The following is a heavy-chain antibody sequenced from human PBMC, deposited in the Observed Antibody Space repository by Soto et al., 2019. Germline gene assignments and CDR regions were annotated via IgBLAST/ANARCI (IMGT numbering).Heavy chain of an antibody. Sequence: EVQLVESGGGLIQPGGSLRLSCAASGFIVRSNYMTWVRQAPGKGLEWVSVIYSSGNIYYPDSVKSRFTTSRDNSQNTFFLQMNSLRAEDTAVYYCARDSGMIRGNYGMDVWGQGTTVIVSS. CDR3: ARDSGMIRGNYGMDV. CDR1: GFIVRSNY. V-gene: IGHV3-53*01. CDR2: IYSSGNI. D-gene: IGHD3-10*01. J-gene: IGHJ6*02.